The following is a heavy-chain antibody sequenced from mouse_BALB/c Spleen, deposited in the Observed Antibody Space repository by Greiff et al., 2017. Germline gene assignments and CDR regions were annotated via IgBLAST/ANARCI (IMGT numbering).Heavy chain of an antibody. J-gene: IGHJ1*01. CDR2: ISSGGST. CDR3: AREGLYYGYWYFDV. V-gene: IGHV5-6-5*01. D-gene: IGHD1-1*01. Sequence: EVMLVESGGGLVKPGGSLILSCAASGFTFSSYAMSWVRQTPEKRLEWVASISSGGSTYYPDSVKGRFTISRDNARNILYLQMSSLRSEDTAMYYCAREGLYYGYWYFDVWGAGTTVTVSS. CDR1: GFTFSSYA.